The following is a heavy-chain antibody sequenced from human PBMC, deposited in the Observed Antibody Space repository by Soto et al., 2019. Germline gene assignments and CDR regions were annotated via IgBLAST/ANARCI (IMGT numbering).Heavy chain of an antibody. CDR1: GFPFIRYS. CDR3: ARDVFSGTWTTEEDV. V-gene: IGHV3-48*01. Sequence: EVQLVESGGGLVQPGGSLRLSCAVSGFPFIRYSMNWVRQAPGKGLEWIAYISGSSSIIKYADSVKGRFTISRDNAKNLLYLQMNSLRAEDTGVYFCARDVFSGTWTTEEDVWGQGTTVTVSS. D-gene: IGHD5-12*01. CDR2: ISGSSSII. J-gene: IGHJ6*02.